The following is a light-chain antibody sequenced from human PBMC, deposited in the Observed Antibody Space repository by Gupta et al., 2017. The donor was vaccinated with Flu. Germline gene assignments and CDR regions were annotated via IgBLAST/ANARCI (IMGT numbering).Light chain of an antibody. CDR1: HTLATSY. Sequence: ESVLTQSPHTLSFSPAQPATFSCTSSHTLATSYLAWYQHKPGHAPRLLIYAASSRATGIPDRFSGSGSGTDFTLTISRLEPEDFAVYYCQQYGHSPLTFGGGTRVEIK. CDR3: QQYGHSPLT. J-gene: IGKJ4*01. V-gene: IGKV3-20*01. CDR2: AAS.